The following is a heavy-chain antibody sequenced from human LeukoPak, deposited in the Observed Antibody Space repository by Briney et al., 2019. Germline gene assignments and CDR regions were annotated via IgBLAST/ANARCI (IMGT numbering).Heavy chain of an antibody. CDR3: ARQQWLAGDY. CDR1: GGSISSSSYY. Sequence: KPSETLSLTCTVSGGSISSSSYYWGWIRQPPGKGLEWIGSIYYSGSTYYNPSLKSRVTISVDTSKNQFSLKLSSVTAADTAVYYCARQQWLAGDYWGQGTLATVSS. J-gene: IGHJ4*02. D-gene: IGHD6-19*01. CDR2: IYYSGST. V-gene: IGHV4-39*01.